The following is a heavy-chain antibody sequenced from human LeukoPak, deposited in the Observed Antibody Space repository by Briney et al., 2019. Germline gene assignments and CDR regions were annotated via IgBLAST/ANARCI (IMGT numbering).Heavy chain of an antibody. CDR3: ARSTAAGTYYFDY. V-gene: IGHV4-30-4*08. D-gene: IGHD6-13*01. Sequence: SQTLSLTCTVSGASISNGDYYWSWIRQPPGKGLEWIGYISYSGSTYYNPSLKSRLTISVDTSKNQFSLKLSSVPATDTAVYYCARSTAAGTYYFDYWGQGTLVTVSS. CDR2: ISYSGST. CDR1: GASISNGDYY. J-gene: IGHJ4*02.